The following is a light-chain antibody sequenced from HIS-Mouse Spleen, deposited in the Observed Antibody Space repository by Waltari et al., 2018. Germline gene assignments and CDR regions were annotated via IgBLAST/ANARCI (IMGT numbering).Light chain of an antibody. Sequence: QSALTQPASVSGSPGQSITISCTGTSSDVGGYNYVSWYQQHPGKAPKLMIYDVSNRPSGFSNRFSGSKSGTTASLTISGLQAEDEADYYCSSYTSSSTLDVVFGGGTKLTVL. CDR3: SSYTSSSTLDVV. CDR1: SSDVGGYNY. CDR2: DVS. V-gene: IGLV2-14*03. J-gene: IGLJ2*01.